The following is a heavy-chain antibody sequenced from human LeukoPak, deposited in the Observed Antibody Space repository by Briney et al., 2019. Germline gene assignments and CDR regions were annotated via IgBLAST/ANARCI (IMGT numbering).Heavy chain of an antibody. V-gene: IGHV4-59*08. CDR2: MFHTGST. CDR3: ARGTTIFGVVNPDAFDI. CDR1: ADSITRYY. J-gene: IGHJ3*02. Sequence: SETLSLTCSVSADSITRYYWSWIRQPPGKGLEWIGYMFHTGSTSYNPSLKSRVTISVDTSKNQFSLKLSSVTAADTAVYYCARGTTIFGVVNPDAFDIWGQGTMVTVSS. D-gene: IGHD3-3*01.